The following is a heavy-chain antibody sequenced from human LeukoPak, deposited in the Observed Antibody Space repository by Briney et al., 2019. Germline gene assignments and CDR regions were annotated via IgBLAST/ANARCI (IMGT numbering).Heavy chain of an antibody. Sequence: PGGSLRLSCAASGFTFSSYAMSWVRQAPGKGLEWVSAISSNGGSTYYADSVKGRFTLSRDNSKNTLYLQMNSLRAEDTAAYYCAKESTSVVTPFDYWGQGTLVTVSS. D-gene: IGHD4-23*01. CDR1: GFTFSSYA. V-gene: IGHV3-23*01. CDR2: ISSNGGST. J-gene: IGHJ4*02. CDR3: AKESTSVVTPFDY.